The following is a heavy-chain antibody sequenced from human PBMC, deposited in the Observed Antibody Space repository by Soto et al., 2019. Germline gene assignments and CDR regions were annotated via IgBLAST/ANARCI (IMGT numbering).Heavy chain of an antibody. J-gene: IGHJ4*02. CDR1: GDSISTYY. D-gene: IGHD1-1*01. CDR3: ARLQLGQKVIDY. Sequence: KTSETLSLTCTVSGDSISTYYWSWIRQPPGKGLQWIGYIFYSGGTAYNPSLKSRVTISLDMSKKQISLKLSSVTTADTATYFCARLQLGQKVIDYWGQGTLVTVSS. V-gene: IGHV4-59*01. CDR2: IFYSGGT.